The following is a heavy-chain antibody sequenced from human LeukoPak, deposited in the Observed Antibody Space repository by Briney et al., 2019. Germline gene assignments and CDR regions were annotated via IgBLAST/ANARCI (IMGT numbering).Heavy chain of an antibody. J-gene: IGHJ4*02. CDR2: TSYDGSNK. CDR1: GFTLSGYP. D-gene: IGHD3-10*01. Sequence: GRSLRLSCAASGFTLSGYPMHWVRQAPGKGLDWVAVTSYDGSNKYYADSVKGRFTISGDNSKNTLYLQMNSLRPEDAAVYYCARERLWSFDYWGRGTLVTVSS. CDR3: ARERLWSFDY. V-gene: IGHV3-30*04.